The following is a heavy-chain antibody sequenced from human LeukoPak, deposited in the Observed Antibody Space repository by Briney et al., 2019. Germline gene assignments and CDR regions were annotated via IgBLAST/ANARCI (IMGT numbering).Heavy chain of an antibody. Sequence: PGGSLRLSCAASGFTFRRYWMHWVRQAPGKGLVWVSRIDNDGSSTTCADSVKGRFTISRDNSKNTLYLQMNSLRAEDTAVYYCAKDAGGIAVAGTFPDYWGQGTLVTVSS. CDR2: IDNDGSST. J-gene: IGHJ4*02. D-gene: IGHD6-19*01. CDR1: GFTFRRYW. CDR3: AKDAGGIAVAGTFPDY. V-gene: IGHV3-74*01.